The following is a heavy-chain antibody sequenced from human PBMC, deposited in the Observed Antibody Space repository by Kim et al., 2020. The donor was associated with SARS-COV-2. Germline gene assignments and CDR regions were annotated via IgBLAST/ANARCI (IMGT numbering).Heavy chain of an antibody. D-gene: IGHD6-13*01. Sequence: SVKVSCKASGDTFSSYAISWVRQAPGQGLEWMGGIIPIFGTANYAQKFQGRVTITADESTSTAYMELSSLRSEDTAVYYCARVLGIAAAIGFYGMDVWGQGTTVNVSS. J-gene: IGHJ6*02. CDR1: GDTFSSYA. CDR2: IIPIFGTA. V-gene: IGHV1-69*13. CDR3: ARVLGIAAAIGFYGMDV.